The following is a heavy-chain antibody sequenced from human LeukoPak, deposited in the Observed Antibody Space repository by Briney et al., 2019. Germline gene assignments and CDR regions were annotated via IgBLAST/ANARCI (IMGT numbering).Heavy chain of an antibody. CDR2: ISGNGDST. D-gene: IGHD2-8*01. J-gene: IGHJ5*02. Sequence: GGSLRLSCAASGLTFSTCAMHWVRQAPGKGLEYVAAISGNGDSTYYANSVKGRFTISRDNSKNTLYLQMGSLRPEDMAVYFCAREVYAGNWFDPWGQGTLVTVPS. CDR3: AREVYAGNWFDP. CDR1: GLTFSTCA. V-gene: IGHV3-64*01.